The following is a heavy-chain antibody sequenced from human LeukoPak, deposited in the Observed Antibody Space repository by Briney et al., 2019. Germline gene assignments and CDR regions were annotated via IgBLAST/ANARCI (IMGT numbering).Heavy chain of an antibody. CDR2: IIPIFGTA. Sequence: GASVKVSCKASGGTFSSYAISWVRQAPGQGLEWMGGIIPIFGTANYAQKFQGRVTITTDESTSTAYMELSSLRSEDTAVYYCARSDCGDQAFDYWGQGTLVTVSS. D-gene: IGHD4-17*01. CDR1: GGTFSSYA. V-gene: IGHV1-69*05. CDR3: ARSDCGDQAFDY. J-gene: IGHJ4*02.